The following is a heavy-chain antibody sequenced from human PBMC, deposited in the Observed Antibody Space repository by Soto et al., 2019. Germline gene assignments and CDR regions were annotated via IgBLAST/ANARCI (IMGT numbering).Heavy chain of an antibody. V-gene: IGHV1-8*01. CDR1: GYTFTSYD. D-gene: IGHD1-1*01. Sequence: ASVKVSYKASGYTFTSYDIYWVRQATGQGLEWMGWLNPNTGNSGYAQKFQGRITVTSDTSINTVHMELSSLRSEDTAVYYCARRAETNGWNGFGADKYYFDFWGQGTLVTVSS. CDR2: LNPNTGNS. CDR3: ARRAETNGWNGFGADKYYFDF. J-gene: IGHJ4*02.